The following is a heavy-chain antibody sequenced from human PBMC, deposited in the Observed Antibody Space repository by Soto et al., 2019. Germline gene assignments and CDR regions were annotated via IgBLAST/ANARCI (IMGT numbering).Heavy chain of an antibody. V-gene: IGHV1-8*01. CDR1: GYTFTSYD. D-gene: IGHD1-1*01. Sequence: ASVKVSYKASGYTFTSYDIYWVRQATGQGLEWMGWLNPNTGNSGYAQKFQGRITVTSDTSINTVHMELSSLRSEDTAVYYCARRAETNGWNGFGADKYYFDFWGQGTLVTVSS. CDR2: LNPNTGNS. CDR3: ARRAETNGWNGFGADKYYFDF. J-gene: IGHJ4*02.